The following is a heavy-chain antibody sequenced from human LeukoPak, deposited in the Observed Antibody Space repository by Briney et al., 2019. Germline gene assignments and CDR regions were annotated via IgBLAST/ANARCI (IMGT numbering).Heavy chain of an antibody. Sequence: SETLSLTCAVYGGSFSGYYWSWIRQPPGKGLEWIGEINHSGSTNYNPSLKSRVTISVDTSKNQFSLKLSSVTAADTAVYYCARKYSGSYELYFDYWGQGTLVTVSS. D-gene: IGHD1-26*01. V-gene: IGHV4-34*01. J-gene: IGHJ4*02. CDR2: INHSGST. CDR1: GGSFSGYY. CDR3: ARKYSGSYELYFDY.